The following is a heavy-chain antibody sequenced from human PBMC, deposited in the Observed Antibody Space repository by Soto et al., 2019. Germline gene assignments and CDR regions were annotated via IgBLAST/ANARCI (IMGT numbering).Heavy chain of an antibody. D-gene: IGHD1-7*01. Sequence: QVQLVEPGGGVVQPGRSLRLSCSASGFTFSDFEMYWIRQAPGKGLDWVSFISYDGSNQYYAGSVKGRFTISRDNSKNTLFLLMSSLRPEDTAVYFCARRTGTAPRFDFWGQGTLVTVSS. V-gene: IGHV3-30-3*01. J-gene: IGHJ4*02. CDR1: GFTFSDFE. CDR2: ISYDGSNQ. CDR3: ARRTGTAPRFDF.